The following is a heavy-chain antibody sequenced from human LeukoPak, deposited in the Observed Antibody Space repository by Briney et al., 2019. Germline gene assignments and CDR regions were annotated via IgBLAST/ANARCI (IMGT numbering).Heavy chain of an antibody. CDR2: ISSSGSTI. V-gene: IGHV3-11*01. CDR3: ASGNYDYVWGSYRYAFDI. Sequence: GGSLRLSRAASGFTFSDYYMSWIRQAPGKGLEWVSYISSSGSTIYYADSVKGRFTISRDNSKNTLYLQMNSLRAEDTAVYYCASGNYDYVWGSYRYAFDIWGQGTMVTVSS. D-gene: IGHD3-16*02. J-gene: IGHJ3*02. CDR1: GFTFSDYY.